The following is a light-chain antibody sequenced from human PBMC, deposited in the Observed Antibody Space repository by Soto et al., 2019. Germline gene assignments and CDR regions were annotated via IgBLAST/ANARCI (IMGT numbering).Light chain of an antibody. J-gene: IGKJ4*01. CDR1: QGVKTD. Sequence: DIQMTQSPSSVSASVGDRVTITCRASQGVKTDLGWYQQKPGKAPKRLIYAASRLQSGVPSRFSGSGSGTEFTLTISSLQPEDFAIYYCLQHYSYPLTFGGGTRVEIK. CDR2: AAS. CDR3: LQHYSYPLT. V-gene: IGKV1-17*01.